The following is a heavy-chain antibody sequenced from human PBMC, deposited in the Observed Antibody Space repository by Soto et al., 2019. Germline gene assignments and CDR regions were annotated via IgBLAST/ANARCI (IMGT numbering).Heavy chain of an antibody. CDR1: GGSFSGYY. J-gene: IGHJ4*02. CDR2: INHSGST. V-gene: IGHV4-34*01. Sequence: QVQLQQWGAGLLKPSETLSLTCAVYGGSFSGYYWSWIRQPPGKGLEWIGEINHSGSTNYNPXXXXXXXXXXXXXXXXXXXXXXSVTAADTXVYYCARVDDYWGQGTLVTVXX. CDR3: ARVDDY. D-gene: IGHD3-10*01.